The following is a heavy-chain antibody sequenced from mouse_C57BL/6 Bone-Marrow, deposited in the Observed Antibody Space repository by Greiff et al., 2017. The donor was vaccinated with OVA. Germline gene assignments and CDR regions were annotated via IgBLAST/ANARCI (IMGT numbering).Heavy chain of an antibody. V-gene: IGHV5-4*01. CDR3: ARERVYYDYDGGFAC. CDR2: ISDGGSYT. CDR1: GFTFSSYA. D-gene: IGHD2-4*01. J-gene: IGHJ3*01. Sequence: DVMLVESGGGLVKPGGSLKLSCAASGFTFSSYAMSWVRQTPEKRLEWVATISDGGSYTYYPDNVKGRFTISRDNAKNNLYLQMSHLKSEDTAMYYCARERVYYDYDGGFACWGQGTLVTVSA.